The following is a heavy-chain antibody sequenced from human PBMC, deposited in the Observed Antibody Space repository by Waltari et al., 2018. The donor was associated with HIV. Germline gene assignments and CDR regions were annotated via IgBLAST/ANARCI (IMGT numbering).Heavy chain of an antibody. J-gene: IGHJ6*02. D-gene: IGHD4-17*01. V-gene: IGHV4-59*01. CDR3: ARVDYGPNPYGMDV. CDR1: GGSISSYY. Sequence: QVQLQESGPGLVKPSETLSLTCTVSGGSISSYYWSWIRQPPGKGLEWIGYIYYSGSPNYNPSLKSRVTIPVDTSKNQFSLKLSAVTAADTAVYYCARVDYGPNPYGMDVWGQGTTVTVSS. CDR2: IYYSGSP.